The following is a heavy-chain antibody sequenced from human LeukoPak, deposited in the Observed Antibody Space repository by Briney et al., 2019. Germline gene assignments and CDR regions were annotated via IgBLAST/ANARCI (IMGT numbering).Heavy chain of an antibody. Sequence: GGSLRLSCAASGFTFSDYYMSWIRQAPGKGLEWVAIIWFDGSSIYYADSVKGRFTISRDNSKNTLFLQMNSLRAEDTGVYYCTRDHGDYSFDYWGQGTLVTVSS. CDR1: GFTFSDYY. CDR3: TRDHGDYSFDY. CDR2: IWFDGSSI. J-gene: IGHJ4*02. D-gene: IGHD4-17*01. V-gene: IGHV3-33*08.